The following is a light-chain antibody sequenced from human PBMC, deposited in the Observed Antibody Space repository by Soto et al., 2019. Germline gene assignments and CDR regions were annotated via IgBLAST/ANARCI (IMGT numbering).Light chain of an antibody. V-gene: IGLV2-14*01. J-gene: IGLJ2*01. CDR1: SSDVGGYSY. Sequence: QSALTQPASVSGSPGQSITISCTGTSSDVGGYSYVSWYQQHPGKAPKLMIYEVSSRPSGVSSRFSGSKSGNTASLTISGLQAEDEADYYCSSFERSGTRVIGGGTKLT. CDR3: SSFERSGTRV. CDR2: EVS.